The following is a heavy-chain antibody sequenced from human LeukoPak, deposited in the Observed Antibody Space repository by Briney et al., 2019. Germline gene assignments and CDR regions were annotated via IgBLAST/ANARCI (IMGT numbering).Heavy chain of an antibody. J-gene: IGHJ5*01. V-gene: IGHV6-1*01. CDR1: GDSVSTNSAT. D-gene: IGHD1-26*01. CDR2: TYYRSKWYN. Sequence: SQTLSLTCAISGDSVSTNSATWTWLRQSPSRGLEWLGRTYYRSKWYNDYAVSMKSRITINPDTSKNQFSLQSNSVTPEDTAVYYCARLVGASWFDSWGQGTLVTVSS. CDR3: ARLVGASWFDS.